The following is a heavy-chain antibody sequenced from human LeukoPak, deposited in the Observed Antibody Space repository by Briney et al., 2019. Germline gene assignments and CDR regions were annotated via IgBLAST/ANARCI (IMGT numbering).Heavy chain of an antibody. Sequence: TASETLSLTCTVSGGSISSSSYYWGWIRQPPGKGLEWIGSIYYSGSTFYNPSLESRVTIFVDTPKNQFSLNLTSVTASDTSVYYCARVQGDYASRDYWFDPWGQGTPVTVSS. CDR3: ARVQGDYASRDYWFDP. J-gene: IGHJ5*02. CDR1: GGSISSSSYY. D-gene: IGHD3-10*01. CDR2: IYYSGST. V-gene: IGHV4-39*01.